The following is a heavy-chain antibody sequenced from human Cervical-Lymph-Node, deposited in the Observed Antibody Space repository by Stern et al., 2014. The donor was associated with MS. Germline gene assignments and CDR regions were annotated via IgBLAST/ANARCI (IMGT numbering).Heavy chain of an antibody. J-gene: IGHJ5*02. CDR2: IYYSGST. V-gene: IGHV4-30-4*01. CDR3: ARGTTVINWFDP. CDR1: GGSISSGDYY. Sequence: QLQLQESGPGLVKPSQTLSLTCTVSGGSISSGDYYLSWIRQPPGKGLEWIGYIYYSGSTYYNPSLKSRVTISVDTSKNQFSLKLSSVTAADTAVYYCARGTTVINWFDPWGQGTLVTVSS. D-gene: IGHD4-17*01.